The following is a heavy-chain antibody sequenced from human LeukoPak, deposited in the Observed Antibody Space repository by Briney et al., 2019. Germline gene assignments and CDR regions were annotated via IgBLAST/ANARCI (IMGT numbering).Heavy chain of an antibody. CDR3: AHIGSSWPDY. J-gene: IGHJ4*02. D-gene: IGHD6-13*01. Sequence: GGSLRLSCAASGFTFSSYAMSWVRQAPGKGLEWVSAISGSGGSAYYADSVKGRFTISRDNSKNTLYLQMNSLRAEDTAIYYCAHIGSSWPDYWGQGTLVTVSS. CDR2: ISGSGGSA. V-gene: IGHV3-23*01. CDR1: GFTFSSYA.